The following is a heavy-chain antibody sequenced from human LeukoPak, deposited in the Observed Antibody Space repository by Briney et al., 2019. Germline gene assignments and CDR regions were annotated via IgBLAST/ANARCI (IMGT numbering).Heavy chain of an antibody. CDR2: ITGGGDTT. V-gene: IGHV3-23*01. D-gene: IGHD4-17*01. Sequence: PGGSLRLSCAASGFTFSSYAMTWVRQAPGKGLEWVSAITGGGDTTYYADSVKGRFTISRDDSKNTAYLQMNSLKTGDTAVYFCSSGLSVLRSNNTPVDYWGQGTLVTVSS. CDR3: SSGLSVLRSNNTPVDY. CDR1: GFTFSSYA. J-gene: IGHJ4*02.